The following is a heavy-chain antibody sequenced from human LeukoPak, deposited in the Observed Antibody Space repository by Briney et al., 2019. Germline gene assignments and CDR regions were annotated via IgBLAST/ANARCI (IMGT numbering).Heavy chain of an antibody. CDR3: AREGYSGYDVSTWFDY. D-gene: IGHD5-12*01. CDR2: INPSGGST. CDR1: GYTFTSYY. V-gene: IGHV1-46*01. Sequence: ASVKVSCKASGYTFTSYYMHWVRQAPGQGLEWMGIINPSGGSTSYAQKFQGRVTMTRDMSTSTVYMELSRLRSEDTAVYYCAREGYSGYDVSTWFDYWGQGTLVTVSS. J-gene: IGHJ4*02.